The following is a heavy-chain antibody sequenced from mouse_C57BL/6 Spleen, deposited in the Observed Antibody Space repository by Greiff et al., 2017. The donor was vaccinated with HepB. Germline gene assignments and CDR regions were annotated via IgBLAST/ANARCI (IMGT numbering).Heavy chain of an antibody. D-gene: IGHD1-1*01. J-gene: IGHJ4*01. CDR2: ISSGGSYT. Sequence: EVKLMESGGDLVKPGGSLKLSCAASGFTFSSYGMSWVRQTPDKRLEWVATISSGGSYTYYPDSVKGRFTISRDNAKNTLYLQMSSLKSEDTAMYYCATLLRSFMDYWGQGTSVTVSS. V-gene: IGHV5-6*01. CDR3: ATLLRSFMDY. CDR1: GFTFSSYG.